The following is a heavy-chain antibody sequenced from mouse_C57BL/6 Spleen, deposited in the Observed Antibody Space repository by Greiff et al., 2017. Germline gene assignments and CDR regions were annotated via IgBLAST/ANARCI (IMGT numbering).Heavy chain of an antibody. CDR3: ARGTGDYFDY. J-gene: IGHJ2*01. D-gene: IGHD4-1*01. CDR2: INPGSGST. V-gene: IGHV1-54*01. Sequence: QVQLKQSGAELVRPGTSVKVSCKASGYAFTNYLIEWVKQRPGQGLEWIGVINPGSGSTNYNEKFKGKATLTADKSSSTAYMQLSSLTSEDSAVYFCARGTGDYFDYWGQGTTLTVSS. CDR1: GYAFTNYL.